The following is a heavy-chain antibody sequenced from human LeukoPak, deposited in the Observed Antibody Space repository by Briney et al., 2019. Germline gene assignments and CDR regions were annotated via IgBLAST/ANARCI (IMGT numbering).Heavy chain of an antibody. CDR1: GYTFTGYY. Sequence: ASVKVSCKASGYTFTGYYMHWVRQAPGRGLEWMGWINPNSGGTNYAQKFQGRVTMTRDTSISTAYMELSRLRSDDTAVYYCARVDTAMVTDAFYIWGQGTMVTVSS. D-gene: IGHD5-18*01. CDR3: ARVDTAMVTDAFYI. CDR2: INPNSGGT. V-gene: IGHV1-2*02. J-gene: IGHJ3*02.